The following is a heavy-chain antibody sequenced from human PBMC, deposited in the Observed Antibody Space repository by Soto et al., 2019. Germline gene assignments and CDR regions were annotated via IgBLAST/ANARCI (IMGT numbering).Heavy chain of an antibody. V-gene: IGHV3-20*01. J-gene: IGHJ5*02. Sequence: PGGSLRLSCAASGFTFDDYGMSWVRQAPGKGLEWISSINGSGGSTRYADSVKGRFTISRDNAKNTLYLQMNSLRAEDTAVYHCATDRQPAAGPLEWSWGQGTLVTVSS. D-gene: IGHD6-13*01. CDR3: ATDRQPAAGPLEWS. CDR1: GFTFDDYG. CDR2: INGSGGST.